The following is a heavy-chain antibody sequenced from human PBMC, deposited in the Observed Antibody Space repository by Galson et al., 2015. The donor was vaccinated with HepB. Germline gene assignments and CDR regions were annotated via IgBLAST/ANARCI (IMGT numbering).Heavy chain of an antibody. CDR1: GFTFSSYA. J-gene: IGHJ4*02. Sequence: SLRLSCAASGFTFSSYAMHWVRQAPGKGLEYVSAISSNGGSTYYADSVKGRFTISRDNSKNTLYLQMSSLRAEVTAVYYCSVAGTEAFDYWGQGTLVTVSS. V-gene: IGHV3-64D*06. CDR3: SVAGTEAFDY. CDR2: ISSNGGST. D-gene: IGHD6-19*01.